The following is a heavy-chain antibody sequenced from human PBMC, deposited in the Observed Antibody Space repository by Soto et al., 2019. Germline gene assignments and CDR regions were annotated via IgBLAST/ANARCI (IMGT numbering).Heavy chain of an antibody. CDR3: ARTYGSGDYFLPFEY. CDR1: GYMFNTYG. D-gene: IGHD3-10*01. CDR2: ISVYNGII. V-gene: IGHV1-18*01. J-gene: IGHJ4*02. Sequence: QVQLLQSGAEVKKPGASVKVSCKASGYMFNTYGITWVRQAPGQGLEWVGWISVYNGIIDYAQKFEGRVTMTTDTSTSTAYMELKSLTSDDTAVYYCARTYGSGDYFLPFEYWGQGTPVSVSS.